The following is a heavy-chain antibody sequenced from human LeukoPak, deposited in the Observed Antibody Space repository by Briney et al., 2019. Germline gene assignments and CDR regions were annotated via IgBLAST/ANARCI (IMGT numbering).Heavy chain of an antibody. CDR1: GFTFSTYA. J-gene: IGHJ5*02. Sequence: GGSLRLSCAASGFTFSTYAMHWVRQAPGKGLEWVAVISYDGRNKYYADSVKGRFTISRDNPKNTLYLQMNSLRAEDTAVYYCARGVAPAATGGSDPWGQGTLVTVSS. CDR3: ARGVAPAATGGSDP. V-gene: IGHV3-30*04. CDR2: ISYDGRNK. D-gene: IGHD2-2*01.